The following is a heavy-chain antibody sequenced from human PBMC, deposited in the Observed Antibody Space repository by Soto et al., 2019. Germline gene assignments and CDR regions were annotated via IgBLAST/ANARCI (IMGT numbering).Heavy chain of an antibody. D-gene: IGHD3-22*01. J-gene: IGHJ4*02. CDR1: GFTFSSYA. Sequence: GSLRLSCAASGFTFSSYAMHWVRQAPGKGLEWVAVISYDGSNKYYADSVKGRFTISRDNSKNTLYLQMNSLRAEDTAVYYCARDPQGWFDSSGYYAYWGQGTLVTVSS. V-gene: IGHV3-30-3*01. CDR2: ISYDGSNK. CDR3: ARDPQGWFDSSGYYAY.